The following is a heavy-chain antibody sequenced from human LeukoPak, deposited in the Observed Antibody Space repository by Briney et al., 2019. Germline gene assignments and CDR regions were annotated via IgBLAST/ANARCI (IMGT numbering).Heavy chain of an antibody. V-gene: IGHV3-74*01. D-gene: IGHD3-16*01. CDR1: GFTFSSYG. Sequence: PGRSLRLSCAASGFTFSSYGMHWVRQAPGKGLVWVSRINSDGSSTSYADSVKGRFTISRDNAKNTLYLQMNSLRDEDTAVFYCARSRYDYIWGIDYWGQGTLVTISS. CDR3: ARSRYDYIWGIDY. J-gene: IGHJ4*02. CDR2: INSDGSST.